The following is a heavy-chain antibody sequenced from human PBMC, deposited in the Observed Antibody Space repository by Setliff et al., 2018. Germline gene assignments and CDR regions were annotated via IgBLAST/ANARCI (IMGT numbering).Heavy chain of an antibody. V-gene: IGHV4-4*07. J-gene: IGHJ4*02. CDR3: ARTPYYYDTAGYDF. D-gene: IGHD3-22*01. CDR1: GGSISSYY. CDR2: IYTTGST. Sequence: SETLSLTCTVSGGSISSYYWSWIRQPAGKGLEWIGHIYTTGSTDYNPTLKSRVTLSVDTSKNQFSLKLTSVTAADTAIYYCARTPYYYDTAGYDFWGQGTLVTVSS.